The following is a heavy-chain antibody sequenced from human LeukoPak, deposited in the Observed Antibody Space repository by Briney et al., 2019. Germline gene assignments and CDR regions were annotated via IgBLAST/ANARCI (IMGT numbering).Heavy chain of an antibody. CDR2: IYYSGST. CDR1: GGSVSSGSYY. Sequence: SETLSLTCTVSGGSVSSGSYYWSWIRQPPGKGLEWIGYIYYSGSTNYNPSLKSRVTISVDTSKNQFSLKLSSVTAADTAVYYCARALLGSGWYDYWGQGTLVTASS. J-gene: IGHJ4*02. D-gene: IGHD6-19*01. V-gene: IGHV4-61*01. CDR3: ARALLGSGWYDY.